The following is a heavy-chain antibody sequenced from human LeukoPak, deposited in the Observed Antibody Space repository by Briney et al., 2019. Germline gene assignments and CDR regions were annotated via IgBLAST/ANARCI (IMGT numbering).Heavy chain of an antibody. CDR3: ARDHRLRVPAAIRTGGYFDY. D-gene: IGHD2-2*02. CDR2: IYYSGST. Sequence: SETLSLTCTVSGGSISSYYWNWIRQPPGKGLEWIGYIYYSGSTNYNPSLKSRVTISVDRSKNQFSLKLSSVTAADTAVYYCARDHRLRVPAAIRTGGYFDYWGQGTLVTVSS. V-gene: IGHV4-59*12. CDR1: GGSISSYY. J-gene: IGHJ4*02.